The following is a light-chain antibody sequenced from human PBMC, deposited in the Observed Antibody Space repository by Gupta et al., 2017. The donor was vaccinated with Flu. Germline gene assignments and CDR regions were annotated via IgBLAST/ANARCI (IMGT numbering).Light chain of an antibody. Sequence: GGNNIGSKSVHWYQQKPGQSPVLVVYDDSDRPSGIPERFAGSNSGNTATLTISRVEAGDEADYYCQVWDSSSDLLFGTGTKVTVL. V-gene: IGLV3-21*02. CDR1: NIGSKS. CDR2: DDS. CDR3: QVWDSSSDLL. J-gene: IGLJ1*01.